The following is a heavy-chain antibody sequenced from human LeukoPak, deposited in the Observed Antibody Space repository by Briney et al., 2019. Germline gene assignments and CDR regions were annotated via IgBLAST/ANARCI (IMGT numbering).Heavy chain of an antibody. J-gene: IGHJ6*02. CDR1: EFTSSRFW. V-gene: IGHV3-7*01. CDR3: ARFTENWDYGDWGHPYALDV. CDR2: IKQDGSEK. Sequence: GGSLRLSCAASEFTSSRFWMSWVRQAPGKGLEWVANIKQDGSEKYYLDSVRGRFTISRDNAKNSVYLQMNSLRAEDTAVYYCARFTENWDYGDWGHPYALDVWGQGTTLTVSS. D-gene: IGHD4-17*01.